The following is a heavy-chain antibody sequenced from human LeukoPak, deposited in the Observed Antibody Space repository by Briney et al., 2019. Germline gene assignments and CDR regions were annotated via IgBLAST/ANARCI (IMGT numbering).Heavy chain of an antibody. J-gene: IGHJ4*02. Sequence: QPGGSLRLSCAASGFTFSSYWMSWVRQAPGKGLEWVANIKQDGSEKYYVDSVKGRFTISRDNAKNSLYLQMNSLRAEDMALYYCAKGRLAAPQKGHFDYWGQGTLVTVSS. CDR1: GFTFSSYW. CDR3: AKGRLAAPQKGHFDY. D-gene: IGHD6-13*01. CDR2: IKQDGSEK. V-gene: IGHV3-7*03.